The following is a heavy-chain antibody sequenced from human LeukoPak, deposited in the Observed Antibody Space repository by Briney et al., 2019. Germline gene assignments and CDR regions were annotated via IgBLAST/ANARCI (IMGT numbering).Heavy chain of an antibody. J-gene: IGHJ4*02. CDR1: GFTFSSYA. CDR3: AKDYIFGVVTQDY. V-gene: IGHV3-23*01. Sequence: PGRSLRLSCAASGFTFSSYAMSWVRQAPGKGLEWVSAISGSGGSTYYADSVKGRFTISRDNSKNTLYLQMNSLRAEDTAVYYCAKDYIFGVVTQDYWGQGTLVTVSS. CDR2: ISGSGGST. D-gene: IGHD3-3*01.